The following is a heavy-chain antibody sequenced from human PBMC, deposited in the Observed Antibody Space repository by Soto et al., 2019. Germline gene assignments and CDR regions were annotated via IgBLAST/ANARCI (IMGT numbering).Heavy chain of an antibody. CDR3: GRRDDFWSGYIDY. J-gene: IGHJ4*02. V-gene: IGHV1-18*01. CDR1: GTFSTSS. D-gene: IGHD3-3*01. Sequence: ASVKVSCKAGGTFSTSSITWVRQAPGQGLEWMGWISAYNGNTNYAQKLQGRVTMTTDTSTSTAYMELRSLRSDDTAVYYCGRRDDFWSGYIDYWGQGTLVTVSS. CDR2: ISAYNGNT.